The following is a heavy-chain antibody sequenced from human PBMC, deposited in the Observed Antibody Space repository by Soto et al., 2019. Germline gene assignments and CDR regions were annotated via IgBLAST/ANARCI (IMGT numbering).Heavy chain of an antibody. Sequence: EVQLLESGGGLVQPGESLRLSCAASGFTFSSYAMSWVRQAPGKGLEWVPVVSGSDDSTYYADSVKGRFTISRDNSKNQLYLKMNSMRAEDTAVYYCAKRSSSSTFDYWGQGTLVTVSS. CDR2: VSGSDDST. D-gene: IGHD6-6*01. J-gene: IGHJ4*02. CDR3: AKRSSSSTFDY. CDR1: GFTFSSYA. V-gene: IGHV3-23*01.